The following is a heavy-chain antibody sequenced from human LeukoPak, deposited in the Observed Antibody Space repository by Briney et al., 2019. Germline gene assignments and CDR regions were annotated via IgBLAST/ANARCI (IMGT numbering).Heavy chain of an antibody. CDR2: INYSGST. V-gene: IGHV4-39*01. CDR1: GGSISSSGYS. Sequence: SETLSLTCTVSGGSISSSGYSWGWLRQPPGKGLEWIGNINYSGSTYYNPSLKSRVTIFVDTSKNQFSLKVTSVTAADTAVYFCARRVTGDLRRFDYWGQGTLVTVSS. D-gene: IGHD7-27*01. J-gene: IGHJ4*02. CDR3: ARRVTGDLRRFDY.